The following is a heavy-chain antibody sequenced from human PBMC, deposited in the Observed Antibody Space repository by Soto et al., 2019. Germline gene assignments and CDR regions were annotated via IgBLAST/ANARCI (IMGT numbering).Heavy chain of an antibody. J-gene: IGHJ4*02. CDR2: ISYSGTT. Sequence: SETLSLTCTVSGGSISSRDYYWTWIRQYPGTGLEWIGYISYSGTTYYSPSLKSRVTISVDTSKNQFSLRVSSMTAADTAVYYCAWGPNQYYFDYWGQGTLVTVSS. CDR3: AWGPNQYYFDY. CDR1: GGSISSRDYY. D-gene: IGHD7-27*01. V-gene: IGHV4-31*03.